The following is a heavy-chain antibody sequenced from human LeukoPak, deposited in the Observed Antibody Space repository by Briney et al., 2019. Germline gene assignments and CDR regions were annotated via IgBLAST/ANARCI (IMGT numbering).Heavy chain of an antibody. Sequence: PSETLSLTCAVSGGSISSSNWWSWVRQPPGKGLEWIGEIYHSGSTNYNPSLKSRVTISVDKSKNQFSLKLSSVTAADTAVYYCARAGLGITIFGVEGNAFDIWGQGTMVTVSS. CDR3: ARAGLGITIFGVEGNAFDI. J-gene: IGHJ3*02. CDR2: IYHSGST. D-gene: IGHD3-3*01. CDR1: GGSISSSNW. V-gene: IGHV4-4*02.